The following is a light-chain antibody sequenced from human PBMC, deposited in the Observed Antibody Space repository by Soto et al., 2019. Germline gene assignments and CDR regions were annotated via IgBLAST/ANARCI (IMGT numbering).Light chain of an antibody. V-gene: IGLV2-14*01. Sequence: QSALTQPASVSGSPGQSITISCTGTSSDVGSYNYVSWYQQHPDKAPKLMIYEVHNRPSGVSNRFSGSKSGNTASLTISGLQAEDEADYYCSSYTTRSTPLYVFGTGTRSPS. CDR3: SSYTTRSTPLYV. CDR1: SSDVGSYNY. J-gene: IGLJ1*01. CDR2: EVH.